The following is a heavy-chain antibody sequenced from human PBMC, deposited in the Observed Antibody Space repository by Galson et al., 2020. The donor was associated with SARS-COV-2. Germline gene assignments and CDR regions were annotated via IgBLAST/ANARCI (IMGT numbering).Heavy chain of an antibody. CDR2: IGTLGDT. CDR3: ARGVHCSDVGCDLSQRPPDY. Sequence: GGSLRLSCATSGFNFGTFDMHWVRQATGEGLEWVSGIGTLGDTFYSDSVKGRFTISRENASSSLYLQMNSLRVDDTGVYYCARGVHCSDVGCDLSQRPPDYWGQGTRVTASS. D-gene: IGHD2-15*01. V-gene: IGHV3-13*01. J-gene: IGHJ4*02. CDR1: GFNFGTFD.